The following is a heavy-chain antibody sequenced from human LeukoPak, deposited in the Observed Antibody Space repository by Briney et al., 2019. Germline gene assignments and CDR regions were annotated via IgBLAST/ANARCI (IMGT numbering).Heavy chain of an antibody. CDR2: IYSGGST. J-gene: IGHJ4*02. CDR1: GFTVSSNY. CDR3: ARVRVTGYSNFAY. D-gene: IGHD3-9*01. Sequence: GGSLRLSCAASGFTVSSNYMSWVRQAPGKGLEWVSVIYSGGSTYYADSVKGRFTISRDNSKKTVYLQMSSLRAEDTAVYYCARVRVTGYSNFAYWGQGTLVTVSS. V-gene: IGHV3-53*01.